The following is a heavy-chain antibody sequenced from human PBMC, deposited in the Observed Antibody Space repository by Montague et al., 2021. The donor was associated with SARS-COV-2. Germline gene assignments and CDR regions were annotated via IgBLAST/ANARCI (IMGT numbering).Heavy chain of an antibody. CDR3: ARRQDYFGAGSYIFDV. CDR1: GASINSDSYY. V-gene: IGHV4-39*01. D-gene: IGHD3-10*01. Sequence: SETLSLTCTVSGASINSDSYYRDWIRQPPGKGLEWIGSIDNSGSTSYISSLESRLTISEDTPKKQFSLRLTSVSAADTAMYYCARRQDYFGAGSYIFDVWGQGIMVTVPS. J-gene: IGHJ3*01. CDR2: IDNSGST.